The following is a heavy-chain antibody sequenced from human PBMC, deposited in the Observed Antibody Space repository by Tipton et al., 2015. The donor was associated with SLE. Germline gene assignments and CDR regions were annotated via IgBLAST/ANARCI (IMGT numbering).Heavy chain of an antibody. V-gene: IGHV3-74*01. Sequence: GSLRLSCAASGFTFSGSAMTWVRQAPGKGLVWVSRLNSDESSTGYADFVKGRFTISRDNDKNTAYLQMNNLRAEDTAVYYCARARSGVGSAFDIWGRGTKVTVSS. CDR2: LNSDESST. CDR3: ARARSGVGSAFDI. J-gene: IGHJ3*02. D-gene: IGHD6-19*01. CDR1: GFTFSGSA.